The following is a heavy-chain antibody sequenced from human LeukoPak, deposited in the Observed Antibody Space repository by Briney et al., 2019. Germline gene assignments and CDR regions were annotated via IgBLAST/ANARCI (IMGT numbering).Heavy chain of an antibody. J-gene: IGHJ4*02. CDR1: GGSISSYY. D-gene: IGHD3-3*01. V-gene: IGHV4-59*01. Sequence: SETLSLTCTVSGGSISSYYWSWIRQPPGKGLERIGDIYCSGSTNYNPSLKSRVTISVDTSKNQFSLKLSSVTAADTDVYYCARVPIMILGVASDYFDYWGQGTLLTVSS. CDR2: IYCSGST. CDR3: ARVPIMILGVASDYFDY.